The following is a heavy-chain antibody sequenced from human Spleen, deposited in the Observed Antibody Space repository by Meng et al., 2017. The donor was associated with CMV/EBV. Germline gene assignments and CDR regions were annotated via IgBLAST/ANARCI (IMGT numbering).Heavy chain of an antibody. CDR3: ARHHGFSLEY. Sequence: LPFVVSCDSILRNKWCSWVRQAPGKGLEWIGEIHLDGDTNYNPSLRSRVALSVDRSKNQFSMKMYSVTAADTAVYYCARHHGFSLEYWGQGTLVTVSS. D-gene: IGHD6-25*01. J-gene: IGHJ4*02. CDR2: IHLDGDT. V-gene: IGHV4-4*02. CDR1: CDSILRNKW.